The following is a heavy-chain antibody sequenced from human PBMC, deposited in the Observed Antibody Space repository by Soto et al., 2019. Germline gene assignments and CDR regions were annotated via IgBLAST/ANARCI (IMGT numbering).Heavy chain of an antibody. CDR2: SSNRDRST. V-gene: IGHV3-11*01. CDR1: GFIFSDYY. D-gene: IGHD3-3*01. Sequence: QVQLVESGGGLVKPGGSLRLSCAASGFIFSDYYMTWIRQAPGKGLEWLSCSSNRDRSTYYADSVKDRFVVSKDNAKNLVYLHMNSLRAEDTAVYFCARAWKIDKVGVISMSKGLDVWGQGTTVTVSS. J-gene: IGHJ6*02. CDR3: ARAWKIDKVGVISMSKGLDV.